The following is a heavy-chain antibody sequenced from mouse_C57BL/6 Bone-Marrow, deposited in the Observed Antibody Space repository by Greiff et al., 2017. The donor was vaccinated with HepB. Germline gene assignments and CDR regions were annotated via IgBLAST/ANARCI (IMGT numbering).Heavy chain of an antibody. CDR1: GFSLTSYG. CDR2: IWSGGST. J-gene: IGHJ3*01. Sequence: QVQLQQSGPGLVQPSQSLSITCTVSGFSLTSYGVHWVRQSPGKGLEWLGVIWSGGSTDYNAAFISRLSISKDNSTSQVFFKMNSLQADDTAVYYCARKVYDSNLAWFAYWGQGTLVTVSA. CDR3: ARKVYDSNLAWFAY. D-gene: IGHD2-5*01. V-gene: IGHV2-2*01.